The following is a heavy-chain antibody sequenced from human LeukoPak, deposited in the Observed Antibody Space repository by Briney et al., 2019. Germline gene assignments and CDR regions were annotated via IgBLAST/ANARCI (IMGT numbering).Heavy chain of an antibody. J-gene: IGHJ5*02. CDR2: IYYSGST. CDR3: ARGGYYGSGNDFRFDP. Sequence: PSETLSLTCTVSGGSISSYYWSWIRQPPGKGLEWIGYIYYSGSTNYNPSLKSRVTISVETSKNQFSLKLKSVTAADTAVYYCARGGYYGSGNDFRFDPWGQGTLVTVSS. V-gene: IGHV4-59*01. CDR1: GGSISSYY. D-gene: IGHD3-10*01.